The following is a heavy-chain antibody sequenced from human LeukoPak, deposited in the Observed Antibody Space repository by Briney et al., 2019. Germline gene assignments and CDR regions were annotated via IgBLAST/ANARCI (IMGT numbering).Heavy chain of an antibody. CDR3: AKREPTRDYYYYYMDV. D-gene: IGHD1-14*01. CDR1: GFTFSSYA. V-gene: IGHV3-23*01. J-gene: IGHJ6*03. CDR2: NSGSGGST. Sequence: GGSLRLSCAASGFTFSSYAMNWVRQAPGKGLEWVSANSGSGGSTYYADSVKGRFTISRDNSKNTLYLQMNSLRAEDTAVYYCAKREPTRDYYYYYMDVLGKGTTVTVSS.